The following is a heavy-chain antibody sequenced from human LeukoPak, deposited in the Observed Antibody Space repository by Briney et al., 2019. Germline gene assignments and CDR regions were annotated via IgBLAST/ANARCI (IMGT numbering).Heavy chain of an antibody. D-gene: IGHD1-26*01. V-gene: IGHV4-34*01. Sequence: SETLSLTCAVYGGSFSGYYWSWIRQPPGKGLEWIGEINHSGSTNYNPSLKSRVTISVDTSKNQFSLKLSSVTAADTAVYYCAREELKGMDVWGKGTTVTVSS. CDR1: GGSFSGYY. CDR2: INHSGST. J-gene: IGHJ6*04. CDR3: AREELKGMDV.